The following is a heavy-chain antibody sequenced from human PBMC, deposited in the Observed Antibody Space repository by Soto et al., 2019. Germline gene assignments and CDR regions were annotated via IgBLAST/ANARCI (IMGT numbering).Heavy chain of an antibody. Sequence: ASVKVSCKASGGTFSSYAISWVRQAPGQGLEWMGGIIPIFGTANYAQKFQGRVTITADESTSTAYMELSSLRSEDTAVYYCARTFSPIAAAGNYYFDYWGQGTLVTVSS. D-gene: IGHD6-13*01. CDR1: GGTFSSYA. J-gene: IGHJ4*02. V-gene: IGHV1-69*13. CDR2: IIPIFGTA. CDR3: ARTFSPIAAAGNYYFDY.